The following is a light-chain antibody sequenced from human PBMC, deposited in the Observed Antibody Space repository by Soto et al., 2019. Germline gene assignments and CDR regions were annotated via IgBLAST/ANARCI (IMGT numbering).Light chain of an antibody. V-gene: IGKV3-11*01. CDR3: QQRSYWPT. Sequence: EIVLTQSPATLSLSPGERATLSCRASQSVSSYSAWYQQKPGQAPSLLIYDASNRATGIPARFSGSGSGTDFTLTISSLEPEDFAVYYCQQRSYWPTFGQGTRLEIK. CDR1: QSVSSY. CDR2: DAS. J-gene: IGKJ5*01.